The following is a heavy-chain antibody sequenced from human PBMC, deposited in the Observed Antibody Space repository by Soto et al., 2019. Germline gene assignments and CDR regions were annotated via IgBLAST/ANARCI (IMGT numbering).Heavy chain of an antibody. Sequence: QLQLQESGSGLVKPSQTLSLTCAVSGASISSGGSSWSWIRQAPGTGLEWIGYIYHSGITNYNPSIKSRVTISVDKSQNQFSLSLSFVTAADTAVYYCARGLAVRGSYGLDVWGQGTTVTGSS. D-gene: IGHD3-10*01. CDR1: GASISSGGSS. V-gene: IGHV4-30-2*01. J-gene: IGHJ6*02. CDR3: ARGLAVRGSYGLDV. CDR2: IYHSGIT.